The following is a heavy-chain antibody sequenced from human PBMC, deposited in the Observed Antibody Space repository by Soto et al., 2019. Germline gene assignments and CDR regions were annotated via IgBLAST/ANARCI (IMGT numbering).Heavy chain of an antibody. V-gene: IGHV4-39*01. D-gene: IGHD2-8*01. J-gene: IGHJ4*02. Sequence: NPSETLCLTCTVSGDSIGTTHSYWAWIRQSPGKGLEWIGNIHYSGSTYYMPSLRSRVTLSVDTSKNQFSLRLTSVTAEDTAVYYCARHEGNGNVWPLDYWGQGILVTVSS. CDR1: GDSIGTTHSY. CDR2: IHYSGST. CDR3: ARHEGNGNVWPLDY.